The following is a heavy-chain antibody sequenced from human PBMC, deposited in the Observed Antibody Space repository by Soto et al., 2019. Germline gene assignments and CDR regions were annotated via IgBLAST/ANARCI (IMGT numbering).Heavy chain of an antibody. V-gene: IGHV3-23*01. D-gene: IGHD6-13*01. CDR2: ISGTSGST. J-gene: IGHJ6*02. CDR1: GFTFSSYA. CDR3: ANYPSTWVYYGMYV. Sequence: PGGSLRLSCAASGFTFSSYAMTWVRQAPGKGLEWVSVISGTSGSTYYSDSVKGRFTSSRDNSDNTVYLQMKSLRAGDTAICYCANYPSTWVYYGMYVWGQGTTVTVSS.